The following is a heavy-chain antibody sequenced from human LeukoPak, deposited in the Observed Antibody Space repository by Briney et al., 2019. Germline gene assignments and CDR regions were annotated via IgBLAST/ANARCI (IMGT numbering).Heavy chain of an antibody. V-gene: IGHV1-69*13. J-gene: IGHJ4*02. Sequence: SVKVSCKASGGTFSSYAISWVRQAPGQGLEWMGGIIPIFGTANYAQKFQGRVTITADESTSTAYMELSSLRSEDTAVYYCARDFGMEWLSNDGDFDYWGQGTLVTVSS. CDR2: IIPIFGTA. CDR1: GGTFSSYA. CDR3: ARDFGMEWLSNDGDFDY. D-gene: IGHD3-3*01.